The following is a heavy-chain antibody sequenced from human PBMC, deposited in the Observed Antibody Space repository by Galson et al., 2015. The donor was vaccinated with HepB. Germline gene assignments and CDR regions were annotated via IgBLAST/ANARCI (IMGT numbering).Heavy chain of an antibody. Sequence: LRLSCAASGFTFNTYAMSWVRQAPGKGLEWVSHVSASGTTTYYADSVKGRFTISRDNSKNTLHLQMDSLRAEDTALYYCAKDRRDLGSGTFAGLEYWGQGTLVTVSS. D-gene: IGHD3-10*01. CDR1: GFTFNTYA. CDR2: VSASGTTT. J-gene: IGHJ4*02. V-gene: IGHV3-23*01. CDR3: AKDRRDLGSGTFAGLEY.